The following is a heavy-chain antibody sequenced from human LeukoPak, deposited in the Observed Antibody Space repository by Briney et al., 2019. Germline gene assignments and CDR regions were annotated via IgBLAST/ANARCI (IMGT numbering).Heavy chain of an antibody. J-gene: IGHJ3*02. Sequence: GGSLRLSCAASGFTFSSYRMNWVRQAPGKGLEWVSYISSSSSTIYYADSVEGRFTISRDNAKNSLYLQMNSLRAEDTAVYYCARDFLDAFDIWGQGTMVTVSS. CDR1: GFTFSSYR. CDR2: ISSSSSTI. V-gene: IGHV3-48*04. CDR3: ARDFLDAFDI.